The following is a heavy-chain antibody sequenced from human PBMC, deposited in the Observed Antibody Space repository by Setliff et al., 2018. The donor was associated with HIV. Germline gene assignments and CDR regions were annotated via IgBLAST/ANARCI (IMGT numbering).Heavy chain of an antibody. Sequence: GGSLRLSCTASGFTFGDYAMTWVRQAPGKGLKWVGFIRSKTYVGTTEYAASVKGRFTISRDDSKSIAYLRMNSLKTEDTAVYYCTRDSPGGNSYYYGMDVWGQGTTVTVSS. CDR3: TRDSPGGNSYYYGMDV. J-gene: IGHJ6*02. D-gene: IGHD2-15*01. CDR1: GFTFGDYA. CDR2: IRSKTYVGTT. V-gene: IGHV3-49*04.